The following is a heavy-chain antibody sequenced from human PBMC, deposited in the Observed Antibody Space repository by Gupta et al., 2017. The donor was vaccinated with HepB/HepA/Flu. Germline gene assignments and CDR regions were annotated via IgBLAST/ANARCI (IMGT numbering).Heavy chain of an antibody. V-gene: IGHV3-7*01. Sequence: EVHLVESGGGLVQPGGSLRLSCAASGFTFSTYWMSWVRQAPGKGLEWVANIKQDGSEKYYVDSVKGRFTISRDNAKNSLYLQMNSLRAEDTAVYYCARRDDYSNYVEAFDIWGQGTMVTVSS. D-gene: IGHD4-11*01. CDR1: GFTFSTYW. J-gene: IGHJ3*02. CDR3: ARRDDYSNYVEAFDI. CDR2: IKQDGSEK.